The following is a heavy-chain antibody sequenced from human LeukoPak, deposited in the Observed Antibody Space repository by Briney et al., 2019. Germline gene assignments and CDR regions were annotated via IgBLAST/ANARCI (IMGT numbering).Heavy chain of an antibody. Sequence: GASLRLSCAASGFTFSSYWMHWVRQVPGKGLVWVSRINSDGSSTSYADSVKGRFTISRDNAKNTLYVQMNSLRAEDTAVYYCSTGSGHAFDIWGRGTMVTVSS. D-gene: IGHD3-10*01. CDR1: GFTFSSYW. CDR2: INSDGSST. CDR3: STGSGHAFDI. V-gene: IGHV3-74*01. J-gene: IGHJ3*02.